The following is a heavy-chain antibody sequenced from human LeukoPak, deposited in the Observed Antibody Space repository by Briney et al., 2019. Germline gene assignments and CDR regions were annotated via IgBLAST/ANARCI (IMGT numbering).Heavy chain of an antibody. CDR1: GFTFSTYW. Sequence: GGSLRLSCVASGFTFSTYWMSWVRQTPEKGLEFVANIKQDGSVKNYMDSLKGRSTISRDNAGESLYLEINSLRADDTAVYYCARDPESSAFDVWGQGALVTASS. J-gene: IGHJ4*02. CDR2: IKQDGSVK. V-gene: IGHV3-7*01. CDR3: ARDPESSAFDV.